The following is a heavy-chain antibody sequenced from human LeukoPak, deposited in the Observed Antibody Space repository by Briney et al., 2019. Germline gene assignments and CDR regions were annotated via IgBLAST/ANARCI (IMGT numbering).Heavy chain of an antibody. CDR2: IYSSGST. CDR3: ARGYCTGGNCYSPPDY. CDR1: GGSISSSRSY. D-gene: IGHD2-15*01. V-gene: IGHV4-39*01. Sequence: SETLSLTCTVPGGSISSSRSYWGWIRQPPGKGLEWIGTIYSSGSTYYSPPLKSRVTISVDTSKNQFSLGLSSVTAADTAVYYGARGYCTGGNCYSPPDYWGQGILVTVPS. J-gene: IGHJ4*02.